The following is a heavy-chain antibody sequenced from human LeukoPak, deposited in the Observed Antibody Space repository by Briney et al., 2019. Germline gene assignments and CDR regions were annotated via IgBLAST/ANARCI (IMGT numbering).Heavy chain of an antibody. J-gene: IGHJ4*02. V-gene: IGHV3-30-3*01. CDR3: AKDYYFDY. CDR2: ISYDGSNK. CDR1: GFTFSSYA. Sequence: GGSLRLSCAASGFTFSSYAMHWVRQAPGKGLEWVAVISYDGSNKYYADSVKGRFTISRDNSKNTLYLQMNSLRAEDTAVYYCAKDYYFDYWGQGTLVTVSS.